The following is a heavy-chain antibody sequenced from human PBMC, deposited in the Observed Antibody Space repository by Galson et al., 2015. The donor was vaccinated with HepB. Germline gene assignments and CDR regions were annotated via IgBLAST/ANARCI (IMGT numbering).Heavy chain of an antibody. CDR1: GFTFSSYA. J-gene: IGHJ4*02. CDR2: ISYDGSNK. V-gene: IGHV3-30-3*01. CDR3: ARRTEGLDY. D-gene: IGHD1-1*01. Sequence: SLRLSCAASGFTFSSYAMHWVRQAPGKGLEWVAVISYDGSNKYYADSVKGRFTISRDNSKNTLYLQMNSLRAEDTAVYYCARRTEGLDYWGQGTLVTVSS.